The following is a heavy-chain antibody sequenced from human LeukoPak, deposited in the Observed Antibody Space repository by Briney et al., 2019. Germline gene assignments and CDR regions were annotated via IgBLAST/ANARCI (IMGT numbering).Heavy chain of an antibody. CDR1: GFSFSTYG. CDR2: IRFDGSNY. V-gene: IGHV3-30*02. D-gene: IGHD5-18*01. Sequence: GGSLRLSCAASGFSFSTYGMHWVRQAPGKGLEWVAFIRFDGSNYYYGDAVKGRLTISRDNSKNTLYLQMNSLRNEDTAVYFCAKDLSGGYHSYYFDFWGQGTPVTVSS. J-gene: IGHJ4*02. CDR3: AKDLSGGYHSYYFDF.